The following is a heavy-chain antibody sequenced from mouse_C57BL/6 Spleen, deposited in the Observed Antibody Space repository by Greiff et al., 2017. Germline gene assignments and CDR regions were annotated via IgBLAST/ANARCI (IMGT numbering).Heavy chain of an antibody. CDR1: GFTFSSYA. Sequence: EVQRVESGGGLVKPGGSLKLSCAASGFTFSSYAMSWVRQTPEKRLEWVATISDGGSYTYYPDNVKGRFTISRDNAKNNLYLQMSHLKSEDTAMYYCARDDGPWFAYWGQGTLVTVSA. CDR3: ARDDGPWFAY. J-gene: IGHJ3*01. CDR2: ISDGGSYT. D-gene: IGHD2-3*01. V-gene: IGHV5-4*01.